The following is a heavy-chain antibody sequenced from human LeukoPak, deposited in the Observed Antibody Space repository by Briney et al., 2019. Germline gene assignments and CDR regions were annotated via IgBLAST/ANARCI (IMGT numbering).Heavy chain of an antibody. CDR1: GFTFSSYA. CDR3: ARDWADNSDYPGNY. V-gene: IGHV3-30*04. D-gene: IGHD3-22*01. J-gene: IGHJ4*02. Sequence: GGSLRLSCAASGFTFSSYAMHWVRQAPGKGLEWVAVISYDGSNKYYADSVKGRFTISRDNSKNTLYLQTNSLRTEDTAVYYCARDWADNSDYPGNYWGQGTLVTVSS. CDR2: ISYDGSNK.